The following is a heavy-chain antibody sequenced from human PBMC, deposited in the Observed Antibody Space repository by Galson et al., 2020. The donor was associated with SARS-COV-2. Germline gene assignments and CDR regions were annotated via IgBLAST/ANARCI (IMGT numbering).Heavy chain of an antibody. CDR1: GFTFSNYG. CDR2: ISYDGSTK. D-gene: IGHD1-26*01. J-gene: IGHJ4*02. CDR3: AKDGPTPYSGSALDY. Sequence: GGSLRLSCTASGFTFSNYGMHWVRQAPGKGLEWAAVISYDGSTKYYADSVKGRITIARDNSKNTLYLQMNSLRADDTAVYYCAKDGPTPYSGSALDYWGQGTLGHRLL. V-gene: IGHV3-30*18.